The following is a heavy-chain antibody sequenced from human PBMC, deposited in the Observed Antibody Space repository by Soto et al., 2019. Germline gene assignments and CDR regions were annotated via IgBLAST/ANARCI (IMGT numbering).Heavy chain of an antibody. D-gene: IGHD3-3*01. V-gene: IGHV4-4*02. CDR1: GGSISSSNW. CDR2: IYHSGST. CDR3: AASSINDFWSGYPYYFDY. J-gene: IGHJ4*02. Sequence: SETLSLTCAVSGGSISSSNWWSWVRQPPGKGLEWIGEIYHSGSTNYNPSLKSRVTISVDKSKNQFSLKLSSVTAADTAAYYCAASSINDFWSGYPYYFDYWGQGTLVTVSS.